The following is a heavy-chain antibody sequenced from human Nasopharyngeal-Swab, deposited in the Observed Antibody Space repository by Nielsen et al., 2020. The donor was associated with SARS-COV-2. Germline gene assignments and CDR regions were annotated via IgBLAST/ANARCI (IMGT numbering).Heavy chain of an antibody. CDR1: GGSISSYY. CDR3: ARDKGDGYNSFDY. D-gene: IGHD5-24*01. J-gene: IGHJ4*02. V-gene: IGHV4-59*01. CDR2: IYYSGST. Sequence: SETLSLTCTVSGGSISSYYWSWIRQPPGKGLEWIGYIYYSGSTNYNPSLKSRVTISVDTSKNQFSLKLSSVTATDTAVYYCARDKGDGYNSFDYWGQGTLVTVSS.